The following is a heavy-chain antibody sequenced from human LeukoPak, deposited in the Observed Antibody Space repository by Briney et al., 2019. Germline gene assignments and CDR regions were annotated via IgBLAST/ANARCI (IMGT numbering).Heavy chain of an antibody. CDR1: GFTFSHYA. Sequence: GGSLRLSCAASGFTFSHYAMSWVRQAPGKGLEWVSGIRGSGGNTYYADSAKGRFTISRDNSKNTLYLQMNSLRAEDTAVYYCAKDGYSSSWYYFDYWGQGTLVTVSS. CDR3: AKDGYSSSWYYFDY. D-gene: IGHD6-13*01. J-gene: IGHJ4*02. CDR2: IRGSGGNT. V-gene: IGHV3-23*01.